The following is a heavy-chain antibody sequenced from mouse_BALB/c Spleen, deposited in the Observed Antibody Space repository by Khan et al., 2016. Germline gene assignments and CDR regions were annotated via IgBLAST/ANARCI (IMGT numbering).Heavy chain of an antibody. V-gene: IGHV14-3*02. CDR2: IDPANGNT. D-gene: IGHD1-1*01. Sequence: VQLQQSGAELVKPGASVKLSCTASGFTIKDTYMHWVKQRPAQGLEWIGRIDPANGNTKYDPKFQGKATITAATSSNTAYLQLSSLTSEDTAVYYCARGYYGSAHFDYWGQGTTLTVSA. J-gene: IGHJ2*01. CDR3: ARGYYGSAHFDY. CDR1: GFTIKDTY.